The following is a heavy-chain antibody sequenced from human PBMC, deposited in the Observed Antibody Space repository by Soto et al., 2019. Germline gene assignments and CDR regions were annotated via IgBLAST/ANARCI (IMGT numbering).Heavy chain of an antibody. CDR2: ISPGSRYP. D-gene: IGHD2-15*01. Sequence: GGSLRLSCAASGFTFSSYSMNWVRQAPGKGLEWVSYISPGSRYPAYADSVKGRFTISRDNAKRSLYLQMMSLTAEDTAIYYCVRGGGGGLFDPWGQGTMVTVS. J-gene: IGHJ5*02. CDR1: GFTFSSYS. CDR3: VRGGGGGLFDP. V-gene: IGHV3-21*01.